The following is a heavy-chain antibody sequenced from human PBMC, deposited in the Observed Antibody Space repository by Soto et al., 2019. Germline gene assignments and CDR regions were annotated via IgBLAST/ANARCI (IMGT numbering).Heavy chain of an antibody. CDR3: ARDLLRLVGGGVYYCYFDY. V-gene: IGHV1-69*01. CDR2: IIPIFGTA. D-gene: IGHD4-17*01. CDR1: GGTFSSYA. Sequence: QVQLVQSGAEVEKPGSSVKVSCKASGGTFSSYAISWVRQAPGQGLEWMGGIIPIFGTANYAQKLQGRVTITADESTSTAYMELSSLRSEDTAVYYCARDLLRLVGGGVYYCYFDYWGQGTLVTVSS. J-gene: IGHJ4*02.